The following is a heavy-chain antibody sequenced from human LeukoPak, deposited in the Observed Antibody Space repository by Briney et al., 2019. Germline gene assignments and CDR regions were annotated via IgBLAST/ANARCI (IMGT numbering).Heavy chain of an antibody. CDR2: INPGGGST. Sequence: ASMKVSCKASGYTFTSYYMHWVRQAPGQGLEWMGIINPGGGSTSYAQKFQGRVTMTRDTSTSAVYMELSSLRSEDTAVYYCARVGGYCSGGSCYPYNWFDPGGQGTLVTVSS. CDR1: GYTFTSYY. J-gene: IGHJ5*02. CDR3: ARVGGYCSGGSCYPYNWFDP. D-gene: IGHD2-15*01. V-gene: IGHV1-46*01.